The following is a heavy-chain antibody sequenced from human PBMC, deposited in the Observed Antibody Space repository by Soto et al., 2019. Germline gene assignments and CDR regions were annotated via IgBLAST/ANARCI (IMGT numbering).Heavy chain of an antibody. CDR2: LLHSGTT. J-gene: IGHJ3*01. V-gene: IGHV4-4*02. D-gene: IGHD6-19*01. CDR1: GDSISSPKW. Sequence: QVQLQESGPGLVKPSGTLSLTCAVSGDSISSPKWWTWLRQPPGKGLEWIGDLLHSGTTNYNPSLTSRVTLSVDKPPKQFSLALTSVTAADTAMYYCAYSTGWYRHDVWGQGTSVTVSS. CDR3: AYSTGWYRHDV.